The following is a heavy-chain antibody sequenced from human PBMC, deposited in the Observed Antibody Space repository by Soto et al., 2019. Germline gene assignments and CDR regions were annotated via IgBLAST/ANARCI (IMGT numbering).Heavy chain of an antibody. V-gene: IGHV3-73*01. CDR3: TRHAFPGIAAAGTEGSDAFDI. CDR1: GFTFSGSA. J-gene: IGHJ3*02. D-gene: IGHD6-13*01. CDR2: IRSKANSYAT. Sequence: GESLKISCAASGFTFSGSAMHWVRQASGKGLEWVGRIRSKANSYATAYAASVKGRFTISRDDSKNTAYLQMNSLKTEDTAVYYCTRHAFPGIAAAGTEGSDAFDIWGQGTMVTVSS.